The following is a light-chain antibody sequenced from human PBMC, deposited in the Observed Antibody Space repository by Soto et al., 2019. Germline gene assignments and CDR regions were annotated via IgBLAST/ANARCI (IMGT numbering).Light chain of an antibody. CDR3: AACDDSLRDVV. Sequence: QSVLTQPPSASGTHGQRVTISCSGRSSNIGSYYVYWYQHLPGTAPKLLIYRNDQRPSGVPDRFSGSKSGTSASLAISGLRSEDEADYYCAACDDSLRDVVFGGGTKLTVL. CDR2: RND. V-gene: IGLV1-47*01. J-gene: IGLJ2*01. CDR1: SSNIGSYY.